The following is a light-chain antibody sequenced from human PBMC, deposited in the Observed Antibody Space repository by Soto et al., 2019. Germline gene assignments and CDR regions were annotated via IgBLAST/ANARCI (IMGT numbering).Light chain of an antibody. CDR3: QQLYSYPLT. V-gene: IGKV1-9*01. Sequence: IQVTQSPSTLSASVGDRVTITCRASQGITSYLAWYQQKPGKAPKLLIYAASALQTGVSSRFSGSGYGTEFALTISNLQPEDFATYFCQQLYSYPLTFGGGTTVEF. CDR1: QGITSY. J-gene: IGKJ4*01. CDR2: AAS.